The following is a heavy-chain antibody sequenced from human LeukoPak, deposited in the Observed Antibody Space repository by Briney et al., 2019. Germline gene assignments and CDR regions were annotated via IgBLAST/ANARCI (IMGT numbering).Heavy chain of an antibody. CDR1: GFTFSSYW. D-gene: IGHD2-15*01. CDR2: ISSSSSTI. CDR3: AREGRYCSGGSCYSGEDYYYMDV. Sequence: GGSLRLSCAASGFTFSSYWMSWVRQAPGKGLEWVSYISSSSSTIYYADSVKGRFTISRDNAKNSLYLQMNSLRAEDTAVYYCAREGRYCSGGSCYSGEDYYYMDVWGKGTTVTVSS. V-gene: IGHV3-48*01. J-gene: IGHJ6*03.